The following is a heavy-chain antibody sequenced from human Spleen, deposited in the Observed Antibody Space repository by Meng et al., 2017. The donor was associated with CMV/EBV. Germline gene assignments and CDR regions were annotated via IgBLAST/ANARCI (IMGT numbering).Heavy chain of an antibody. CDR3: ARAPSFSGSYSYFDY. CDR2: IYYSGST. V-gene: IGHV4-59*08. J-gene: IGHJ4*02. CDR1: GGSISSYY. Sequence: GSLRLSCTVSGGSISSYYWSWIRQPPGKGLEWIGYIYYSGSTNYNPSLKSRVTISVDTSKNQFSLKLSSVTAADTAVYYCARAPSFSGSYSYFDYWGQGTLVTVSS. D-gene: IGHD1-26*01.